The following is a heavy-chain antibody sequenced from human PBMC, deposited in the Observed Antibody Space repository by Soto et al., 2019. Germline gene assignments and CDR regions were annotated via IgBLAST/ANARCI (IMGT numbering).Heavy chain of an antibody. CDR1: GFTFSSYA. CDR2: ISGSGGST. Sequence: EVQLLESGGGLVQPGGSLRLSCAASGFTFSSYAMNWVRQAPGKGLEWVSAISGSGGSTYYADSVKGRFTISRDNSKNTLYLQMNSLRAEDTAVYYCAKLPFAPSGLVGATPFWVDYWGQGTLVTVSS. J-gene: IGHJ4*02. V-gene: IGHV3-23*01. CDR3: AKLPFAPSGLVGATPFWVDY. D-gene: IGHD1-26*01.